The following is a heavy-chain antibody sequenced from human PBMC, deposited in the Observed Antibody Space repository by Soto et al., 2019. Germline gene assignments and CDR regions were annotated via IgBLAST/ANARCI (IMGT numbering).Heavy chain of an antibody. Sequence: GGSLRLSCAASGFTFSSYGMHWVRQAPGKGLEWVAVISYDGSNKYYADSVKGRFTISRDNSKNTLYLQMNSLRAEDTAVYYCAKSYYYDSSGYYYDNYYFDYWGQGTLVTVSS. V-gene: IGHV3-30*18. CDR2: ISYDGSNK. CDR1: GFTFSSYG. CDR3: AKSYYYDSSGYYYDNYYFDY. D-gene: IGHD3-22*01. J-gene: IGHJ4*02.